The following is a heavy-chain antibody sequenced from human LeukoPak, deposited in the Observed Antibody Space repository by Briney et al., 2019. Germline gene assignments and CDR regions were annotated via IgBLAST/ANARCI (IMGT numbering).Heavy chain of an antibody. CDR1: GGSISSYY. Sequence: PSETLSLTCTVSGGSISSYYWSWIRQPAGKGLEWIGRIYTSGSTNYNPSLKSRVTMSVDTSKNQFSLKLSSVTAADTAVYYCARDFCSGASCYSFDPWGQGTLVTVSS. CDR2: IYTSGST. J-gene: IGHJ5*02. V-gene: IGHV4-4*07. CDR3: ARDFCSGASCYSFDP. D-gene: IGHD2-15*01.